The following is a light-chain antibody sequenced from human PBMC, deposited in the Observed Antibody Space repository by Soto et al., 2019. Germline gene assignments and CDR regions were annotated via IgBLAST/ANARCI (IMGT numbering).Light chain of an antibody. CDR3: QSYDSSLSAHYV. CDR2: YDS. Sequence: QSVLTQPPSVSEAPGQRIAISCSGSSSNIGTNAVPWYQHLPGKAPKLLIHYDSLLPSGVPDRFSGSKSGTSASLAITGLQAEDEADYYCQSYDSSLSAHYVFGTGTKVTVL. J-gene: IGLJ1*01. CDR1: SSNIGTNA. V-gene: IGLV1-36*01.